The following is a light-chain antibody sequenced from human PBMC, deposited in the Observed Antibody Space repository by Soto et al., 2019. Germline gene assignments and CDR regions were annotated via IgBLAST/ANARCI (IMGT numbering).Light chain of an antibody. CDR2: DAS. CDR3: QQRSKWPST. V-gene: IGKV3-11*01. CDR1: QSVSSY. Sequence: EIVLTQSPVTLSLSPGEKATLSCRASQSVSSYLAWYQQKPGQAPRLLIYDASKRATGIPARFSGSGSGTDFTLTISSLEPEDFAVYYCQQRSKWPSTFGGGTKVEIK. J-gene: IGKJ4*01.